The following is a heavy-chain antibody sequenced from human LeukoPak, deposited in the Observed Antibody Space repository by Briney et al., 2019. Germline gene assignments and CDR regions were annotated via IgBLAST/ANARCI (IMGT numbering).Heavy chain of an antibody. Sequence: GGSLRLSCTASGFTFSGHGMDWVRQAPGKGLEWVAVISSDGTNTDYADSVKDRFTISTDNSTNTTYLQMNSLRAEDTAMYYCARAPMSYDSSGFGGAFDIWGQGTMVTVSS. V-gene: IGHV3-30-3*01. CDR2: ISSDGTNT. D-gene: IGHD3-22*01. J-gene: IGHJ3*02. CDR3: ARAPMSYDSSGFGGAFDI. CDR1: GFTFSGHG.